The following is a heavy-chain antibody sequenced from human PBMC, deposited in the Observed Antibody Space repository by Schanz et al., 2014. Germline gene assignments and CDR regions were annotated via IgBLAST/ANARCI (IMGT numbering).Heavy chain of an antibody. J-gene: IGHJ4*02. Sequence: VQLLESGGALEQPGGSLRLSCAASGFTFSSYTMHWVRQAPGTGLEWVAVISYDGTNADSVKGRFTISRDNSKNTLYLQMNSLRTEDTAVYFCAKSYDTSGYSGFDYWGQGTLVTVSS. V-gene: IGHV3-30*04. D-gene: IGHD3-22*01. CDR3: AKSYDTSGYSGFDY. CDR2: ISYDGT. CDR1: GFTFSSYT.